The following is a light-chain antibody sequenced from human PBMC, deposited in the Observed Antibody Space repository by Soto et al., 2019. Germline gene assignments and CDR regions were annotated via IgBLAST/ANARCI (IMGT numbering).Light chain of an antibody. CDR3: QQYGSSPRFT. V-gene: IGKV3-20*01. J-gene: IGKJ4*01. CDR1: QSVSSSY. Sequence: EIVLTQSPGTLSLSAGERATLSCRASQSVSSSYLAWYQQKPGQAPRLLIYGASSRATGIPDRFSGSGSGTDFTLTISRLEPEDFAVYYCQQYGSSPRFTFGGGTKVEIK. CDR2: GAS.